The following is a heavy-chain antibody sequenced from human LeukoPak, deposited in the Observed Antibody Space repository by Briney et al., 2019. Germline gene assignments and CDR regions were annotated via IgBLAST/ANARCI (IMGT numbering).Heavy chain of an antibody. V-gene: IGHV3-7*01. D-gene: IGHD3-10*01. J-gene: IGHJ4*02. Sequence: GGLRLTCAASGFTLSSYWMSWVRQAPGEGLEWVANIKQDGSEKYYVDSVKGRFTISRDNAKNSLYLQMNSLRAEDTAVYYCARLQVGRGYFDYWGQGTLVTVSS. CDR3: ARLQVGRGYFDY. CDR1: GFTLSSYW. CDR2: IKQDGSEK.